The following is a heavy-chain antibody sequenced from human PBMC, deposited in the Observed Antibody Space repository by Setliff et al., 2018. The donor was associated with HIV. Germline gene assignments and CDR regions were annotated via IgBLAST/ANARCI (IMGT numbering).Heavy chain of an antibody. CDR2: IWYDGSNK. CDR1: GFTFRTYG. CDR3: ARESSTVRGVIDI. J-gene: IGHJ3*02. Sequence: GGSLRLSCVASGFTFRTYGMNWVRQAPGKGLEWVAVIWYDGSNKYYADSVKGRFTVSRDNSKNTVYLQMNSLRDEDRAVYYCARESSTVRGVIDIWGLGTMVTVSS. V-gene: IGHV3-33*01. D-gene: IGHD3-10*01.